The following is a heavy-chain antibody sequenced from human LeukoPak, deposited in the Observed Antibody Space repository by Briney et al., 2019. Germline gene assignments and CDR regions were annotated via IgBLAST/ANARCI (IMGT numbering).Heavy chain of an antibody. CDR1: GGSFSGYY. Sequence: SETLSLTCAVYGGSFSGYYWSWIRQSPGKGLEWIGYIYYSGSTNYNPSLKSRVTISVDTSKNQFSLKLSSVTAADTAVYYCARGYCSGGSCYGPWGQGTLVTVSS. V-gene: IGHV4-59*01. CDR2: IYYSGST. D-gene: IGHD2-15*01. J-gene: IGHJ5*02. CDR3: ARGYCSGGSCYGP.